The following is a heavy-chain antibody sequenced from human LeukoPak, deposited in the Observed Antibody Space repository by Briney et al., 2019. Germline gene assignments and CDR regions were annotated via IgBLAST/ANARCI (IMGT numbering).Heavy chain of an antibody. CDR3: AKDLGLIAASYYFDF. CDR1: GYTFTNYG. V-gene: IGHV1-18*01. J-gene: IGHJ4*02. D-gene: IGHD6-6*01. Sequence: EASVKVSCKASGYTFTNYGISWVRQAPGQGLEWMGWISAYNGNTNYAQKFQGRVTMTTDTSTNTAYMELRSLRSDTAMYFCAKDLGLIAASYYFDFWGQGTLVIVSS. CDR2: ISAYNGNT.